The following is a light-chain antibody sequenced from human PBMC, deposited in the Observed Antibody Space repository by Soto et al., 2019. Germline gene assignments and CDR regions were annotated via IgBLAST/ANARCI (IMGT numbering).Light chain of an antibody. CDR2: AAS. J-gene: IGKJ5*01. Sequence: DIQMTQSPSSLSASVGDRVTITCRASQSISSYLNWYQQKPGKAPKLLIYAASSLQSGVPSRFSGSGSGTDFTHTISSLQNEDFATYYCQQSYSTTITFGQGTRLEI. CDR3: QQSYSTTIT. V-gene: IGKV1-39*01. CDR1: QSISSY.